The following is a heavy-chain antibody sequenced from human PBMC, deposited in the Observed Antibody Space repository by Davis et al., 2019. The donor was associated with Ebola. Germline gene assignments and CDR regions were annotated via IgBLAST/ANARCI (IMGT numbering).Heavy chain of an antibody. J-gene: IGHJ5*02. CDR3: ARLAYGSGWGNWFDP. D-gene: IGHD3-10*01. CDR1: GGSFSGYY. V-gene: IGHV4-34*01. Sequence: SETLSLTCAVYGGSFSGYYWSWIRQPPGKGLEWIGEINHSGSTNYNPSLKSRVTISVDTSKNQFSLKLSSVTAADTAVYYCARLAYGSGWGNWFDPWGQGTLVTVSS. CDR2: INHSGST.